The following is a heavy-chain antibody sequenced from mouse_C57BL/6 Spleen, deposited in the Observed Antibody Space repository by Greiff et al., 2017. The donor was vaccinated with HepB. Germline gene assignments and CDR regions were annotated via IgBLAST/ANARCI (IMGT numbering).Heavy chain of an antibody. V-gene: IGHV1-50*01. Sequence: QVQLQQPGAELVKPGASVKLSCKASGYTFTSYWMQWVKQRPGQGLEWIGDIDPSDSYTNYNQKFKGKATLTVDTSSSTAYMQRSSLTSEDSAVYYCARSNYYGSSFLDYWGQGTTLTVSS. CDR2: IDPSDSYT. D-gene: IGHD1-1*01. CDR1: GYTFTSYW. J-gene: IGHJ2*01. CDR3: ARSNYYGSSFLDY.